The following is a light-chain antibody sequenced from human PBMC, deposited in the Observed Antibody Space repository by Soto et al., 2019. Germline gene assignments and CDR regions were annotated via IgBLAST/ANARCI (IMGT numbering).Light chain of an antibody. Sequence: QSVLTQPPSVSAAPRQKVTISCSGSSSNIRNNYVSWYQQLPGTAPKLLIYDNNKRPSGIPDRFSGPKSGTSATLGITGLQTGDEADYYCGTWDSSLSAYVFGTRTKVTVL. CDR1: SSNIRNNY. CDR3: GTWDSSLSAYV. V-gene: IGLV1-51*01. J-gene: IGLJ1*01. CDR2: DNN.